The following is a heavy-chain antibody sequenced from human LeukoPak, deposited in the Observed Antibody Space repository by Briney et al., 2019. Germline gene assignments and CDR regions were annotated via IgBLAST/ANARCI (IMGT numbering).Heavy chain of an antibody. CDR2: IIPIFGTA. CDR3: ARDWVGGIVVVPAAYHDAFDI. Sequence: SVKVSCKASGGTFSSYAISWVRQAPGQGLEWMGGIIPIFGTANYAQKFQGRVTITADESTSTAYMELSSLRSEDTAVYYCARDWVGGIVVVPAAYHDAFDIWGQGTMVTVSS. D-gene: IGHD2-2*01. CDR1: GGTFSSYA. J-gene: IGHJ3*02. V-gene: IGHV1-69*13.